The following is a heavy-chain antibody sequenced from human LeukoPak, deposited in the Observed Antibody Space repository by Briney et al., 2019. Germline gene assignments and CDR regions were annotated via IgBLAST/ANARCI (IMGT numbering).Heavy chain of an antibody. V-gene: IGHV3-74*01. D-gene: IGHD3-10*01. CDR2: SNSDWSST. CDR3: ARVLLGDYYGSGSYSYYFDY. J-gene: IGHJ4*02. CDR1: GFTFSSYW. Sequence: QPGGSLRLSCAASGFTFSSYWMHWVRKAPGQGLGWVPRSNSDWSSTSYADSVQRRFTISRDNAKNTLYLQMNRLRAEDTAVYYCARVLLGDYYGSGSYSYYFDYWGQGTLVTVSS.